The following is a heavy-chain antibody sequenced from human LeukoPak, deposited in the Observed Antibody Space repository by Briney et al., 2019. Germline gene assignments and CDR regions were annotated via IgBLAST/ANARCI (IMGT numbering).Heavy chain of an antibody. CDR3: AGNRPGSGSYW. D-gene: IGHD3-10*01. Sequence: PSETLSLTCTVSGGSISSYYWSWIRQPPGKGLEWIGYIYYSGSTNYNPSLKSRVTISVDTSKNQFSLKLSSVTAADTAVYYCAGNRPGSGSYWWGQGTLVTVSS. CDR1: GGSISSYY. J-gene: IGHJ4*02. CDR2: IYYSGST. V-gene: IGHV4-59*01.